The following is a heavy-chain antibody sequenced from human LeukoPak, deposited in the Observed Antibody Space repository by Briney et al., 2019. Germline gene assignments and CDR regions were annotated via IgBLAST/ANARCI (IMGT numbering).Heavy chain of an antibody. Sequence: ASVKVSCKASGYTFTGYCMHWVRQAPGQGLEWMGWINPNSGGTNYAQKFQGRVTMTRDTSISTAYMELSRLRSDDTAVYYCATDIVVVVAAYAFDIWGQGTMVTVSS. J-gene: IGHJ3*02. CDR3: ATDIVVVVAAYAFDI. CDR1: GYTFTGYC. D-gene: IGHD2-15*01. V-gene: IGHV1-2*02. CDR2: INPNSGGT.